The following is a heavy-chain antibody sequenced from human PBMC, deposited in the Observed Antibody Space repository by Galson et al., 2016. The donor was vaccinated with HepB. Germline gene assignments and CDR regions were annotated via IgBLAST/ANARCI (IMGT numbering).Heavy chain of an antibody. CDR3: PRSYGGYAFDI. CDR2: IHYSGIT. V-gene: IGHV4-59*01. J-gene: IGHJ3*02. D-gene: IGHD3-10*01. Sequence: ETLSLTCTVSGDSISGYFWSWIRQPPGKGLEWVAYIHYSGITNYNPSLLSRVTISLDTSKSQFSLTVTSVTAADTAVYYWPRSYGGYAFDIWDQGTMVTVSS. CDR1: GDSISGYF.